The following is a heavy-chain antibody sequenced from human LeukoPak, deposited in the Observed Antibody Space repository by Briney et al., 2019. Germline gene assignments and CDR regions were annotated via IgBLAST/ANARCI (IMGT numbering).Heavy chain of an antibody. V-gene: IGHV3-66*01. Sequence: GGSLRLSCAASGFTVSSNYMSWVRQAPGKGLEWVSVIYSGGSTYYADSVKGRFTISRDNSKNTLYLQMNSLRAEDTAVYYCASEARRAHYDSSGYYPKIDYWGQGTLVTVSS. J-gene: IGHJ4*02. CDR1: GFTVSSNY. CDR2: IYSGGST. D-gene: IGHD3-22*01. CDR3: ASEARRAHYDSSGYYPKIDY.